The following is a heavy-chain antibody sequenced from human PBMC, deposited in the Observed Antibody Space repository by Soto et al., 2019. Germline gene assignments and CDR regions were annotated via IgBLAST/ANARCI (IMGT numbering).Heavy chain of an antibody. J-gene: IGHJ6*02. V-gene: IGHV3-33*01. CDR2: IWYDGSNK. CDR1: GFTFSSYG. D-gene: IGHD6-13*01. Sequence: QVQLVESGGGVVQPGRSLRLSCAASGFTFSSYGMHWVRQAPGKGLEWVAVIWYDGSNKYYADSVKGRFTISRDNSKNTLYLQMNSLRAEDTAVYYCARDPAGYSSSGYAYYYYGMDVWGQGTTVTVSS. CDR3: ARDPAGYSSSGYAYYYYGMDV.